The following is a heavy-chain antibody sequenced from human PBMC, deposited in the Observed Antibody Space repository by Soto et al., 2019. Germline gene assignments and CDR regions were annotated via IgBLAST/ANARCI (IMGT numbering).Heavy chain of an antibody. CDR2: ISAYNGNT. D-gene: IGHD6-13*01. J-gene: IGHJ4*02. CDR1: GYTFTTYG. Sequence: QVQLVQSGAEVKKPGASVKVSCKASGYTFTTYGISWVRQAPGQGLEWMGWISAYNGNTKYAQKLQGRVTMTTDTSTSKGYIEPRSLRSDDTAVYYRARETNIAAANYWGQGTLVTVSS. CDR3: ARETNIAAANY. V-gene: IGHV1-18*01.